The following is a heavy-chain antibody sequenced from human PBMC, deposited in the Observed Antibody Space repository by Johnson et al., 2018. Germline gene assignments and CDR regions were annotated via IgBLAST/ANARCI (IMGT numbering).Heavy chain of an antibody. V-gene: IGHV3-30*03. CDR3: VTGDSSSWYVSNYYYDYMDV. Sequence: QVQLVQSGGGVVQPGRSLRLSCAASGFTFSSYGMHWVRQAPGKGLEWVAVISYDGSNKYYADSVKGRFTISRDNSKNTLHLQMNRLRAEDTAVYYCVTGDSSSWYVSNYYYDYMDVWGKGTTVTVSS. CDR2: ISYDGSNK. D-gene: IGHD6-13*01. CDR1: GFTFSSYG. J-gene: IGHJ6*03.